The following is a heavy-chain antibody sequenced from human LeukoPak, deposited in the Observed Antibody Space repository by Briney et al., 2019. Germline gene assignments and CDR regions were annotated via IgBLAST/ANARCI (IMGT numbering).Heavy chain of an antibody. J-gene: IGHJ3*02. D-gene: IGHD3-16*01. CDR2: MSGSGGST. V-gene: IGHV3-23*01. CDR3: ARDREYSYVYDAFDI. CDR1: GFTFSSYA. Sequence: GGSLRLSCAASGFTFSSYAMSWVRQAPGKGLEWVSGMSGSGGSTYYADSVKGRFTISRDNSKNTLYLQMNTLRAEDTAVYYCARDREYSYVYDAFDIWGQGTLVTVSS.